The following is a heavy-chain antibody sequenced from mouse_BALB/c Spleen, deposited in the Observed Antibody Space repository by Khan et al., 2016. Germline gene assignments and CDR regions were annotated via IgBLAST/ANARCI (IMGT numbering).Heavy chain of an antibody. CDR1: GFTFSSFG. D-gene: IGHD4-1*01. J-gene: IGHJ4*01. V-gene: IGHV5-17*02. CDR2: ISSGSTTI. Sequence: EVELVESGGGLVQPGGSRKLSCAASGFTFSSFGMHWVRQAPEKGLEWVAYISSGSTTIYYADTLQGRFTISRDNPKNTMLRQMTSRRYEDTAMYYVARIGLGRNYAMDYWGQGTSVTVSS. CDR3: ARIGLGRNYAMDY.